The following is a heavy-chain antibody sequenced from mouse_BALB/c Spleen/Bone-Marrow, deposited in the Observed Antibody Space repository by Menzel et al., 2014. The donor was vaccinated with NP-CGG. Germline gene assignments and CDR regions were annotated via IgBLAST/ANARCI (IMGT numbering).Heavy chain of an antibody. V-gene: IGHV1-80*01. CDR3: ARSGKGAMDY. Sequence: VKLQESGAELVRPGSSVKFSCKASGYVFSTYWMNWVKQRPGQGLERIGQIYPGDGDTNYNGKFKDKVILTADKSSSTAYMQLSSLTSEDSAVYFCARSGKGAMDYWGQGTSVTVSS. CDR1: GYVFSTYW. CDR2: IYPGDGDT. D-gene: IGHD2-1*01. J-gene: IGHJ4*01.